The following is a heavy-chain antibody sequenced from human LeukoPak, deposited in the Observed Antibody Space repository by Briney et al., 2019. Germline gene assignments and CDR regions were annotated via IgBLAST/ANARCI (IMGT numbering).Heavy chain of an antibody. J-gene: IGHJ4*02. V-gene: IGHV3-23*01. CDR2: ICGSGGST. CDR3: AKDSWTGFGFVFDY. CDR1: GFTFSSYA. Sequence: GGSLRLSCAASGFTFSSYAMSWVRQAPGKGREWVSVICGSGGSTYYADSVKGRFTISRDNSKNTMYLQMNRLRAEDTGVYYCAKDSWTGFGFVFDYWGQGTLVTVSS. D-gene: IGHD3-16*01.